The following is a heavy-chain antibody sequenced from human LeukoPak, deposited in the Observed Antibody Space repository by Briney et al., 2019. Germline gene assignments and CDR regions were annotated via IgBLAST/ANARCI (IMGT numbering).Heavy chain of an antibody. CDR3: VTVSSFDY. CDR2: IRNKANSHTT. J-gene: IGHJ4*02. Sequence: PGGSLRLSCAASGFTFTDHYMDWVRQAPGKGLEWVGRIRNKANSHTTEYAASVIDRFTISRDDSKNSLYLQMNSLKTEDTAVYYCVTVSSFDYWGQGTLVTVSS. V-gene: IGHV3-72*01. CDR1: GFTFTDHY.